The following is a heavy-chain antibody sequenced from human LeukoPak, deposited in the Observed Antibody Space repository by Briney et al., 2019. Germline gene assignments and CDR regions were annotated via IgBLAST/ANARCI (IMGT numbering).Heavy chain of an antibody. CDR2: IYPGDSDT. V-gene: IGHV5-51*01. J-gene: IGHJ4*02. CDR1: GYSFTRYW. D-gene: IGHD3-10*01. CDR3: ARQHGSGSYYSRAIDY. Sequence: GASLKISCKGSGYSFTRYWIGWVRQLPGKGLEWMGIIYPGDSDTRYSPSFQGQVTISADKSISTAYLQWSSLKASDTAMYYCARQHGSGSYYSRAIDYWGQGTLVTVSS.